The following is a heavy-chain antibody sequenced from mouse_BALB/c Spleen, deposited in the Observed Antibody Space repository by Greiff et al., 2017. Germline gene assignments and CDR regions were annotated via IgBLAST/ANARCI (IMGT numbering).Heavy chain of an antibody. V-gene: IGHV14-3*02. Sequence: EVQLQQSGAELVKPGASVKLSCTASGFNIKDTYMHWVKQRPEQGLEWIGRIDPANGNTKYDPKFQGKATITADTSSNTAYLQLSSLTSEDTAVYYCAGAYYYGSSYPFAYWGQGTLVTVSA. D-gene: IGHD1-1*01. CDR3: AGAYYYGSSYPFAY. CDR2: IDPANGNT. CDR1: GFNIKDTY. J-gene: IGHJ3*01.